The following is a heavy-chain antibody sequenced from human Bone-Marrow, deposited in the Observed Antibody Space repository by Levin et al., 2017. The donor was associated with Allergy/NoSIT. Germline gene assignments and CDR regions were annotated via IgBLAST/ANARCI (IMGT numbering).Heavy chain of an antibody. CDR3: ARDGGRYYDSSGLPDYFDY. CDR1: GFTFSSYE. Sequence: LSLTCAASGFTFSSYEMNWVRQAPGKGLEWVSYISSSGSTIYYADSVKGRFTISRDNAKNSLYLQMNSLRAEDTAVYYCARDGGRYYDSSGLPDYFDYWGQGTLVTVSS. CDR2: ISSSGSTI. D-gene: IGHD3-22*01. V-gene: IGHV3-48*03. J-gene: IGHJ4*02.